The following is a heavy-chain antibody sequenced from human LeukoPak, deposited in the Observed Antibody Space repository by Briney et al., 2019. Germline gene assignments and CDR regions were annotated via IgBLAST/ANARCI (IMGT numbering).Heavy chain of an antibody. J-gene: IGHJ5*02. V-gene: IGHV1-18*01. CDR2: ISAYNGNT. CDR3: ARGIRRSSSSQPGSNWFDP. Sequence: ASVKVPCKASGYTFTSYGISWVRQAPGQGLEWMGWISAYNGNTNYAQKLQGRVTMTTDTSTSTAYMELRSLRSDDTAVYYCARGIRRSSSSQPGSNWFDPWGQGTLVTVSS. CDR1: GYTFTSYG. D-gene: IGHD6-6*01.